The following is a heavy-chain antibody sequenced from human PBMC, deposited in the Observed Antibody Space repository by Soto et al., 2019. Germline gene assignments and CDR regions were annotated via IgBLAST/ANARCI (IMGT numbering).Heavy chain of an antibody. D-gene: IGHD3-10*01. V-gene: IGHV4-59*08. CDR1: GGSISSFTNHH. CDR2: ISKSGYT. Sequence: QVQLQESGPGLVKPSETLSLTCTVSGGSISSFTNHHCSWIRLPPGKGLECIGYISKSGYTSYNPSLKSRVMLSVDTSKNPCSLELTSVIAADASVYYCSTQGFGVLHGLVDVWCQGTTVTVSS. J-gene: IGHJ6*02. CDR3: STQGFGVLHGLVDV.